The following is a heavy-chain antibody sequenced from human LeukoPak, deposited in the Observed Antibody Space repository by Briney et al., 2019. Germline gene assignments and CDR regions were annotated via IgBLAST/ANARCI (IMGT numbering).Heavy chain of an antibody. CDR3: ARDTTGSLGHY. CDR1: GYTFTGYF. CDR2: INPNSGVT. J-gene: IGHJ4*02. V-gene: IGHV1-2*06. Sequence: GASVKVSCKASGYTFTGYFMHWVRQAPGQGLEWMGRINPNSGVTNYAQKFQGRVTMTRDTSINTAYMELSRLRSDDTAVYYCARDTTGSLGHYWGQGTLVTVFS. D-gene: IGHD1-26*01.